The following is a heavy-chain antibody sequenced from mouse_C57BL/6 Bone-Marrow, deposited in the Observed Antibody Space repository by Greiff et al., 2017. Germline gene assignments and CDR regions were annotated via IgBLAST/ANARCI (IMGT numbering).Heavy chain of an antibody. CDR1: GYSITGGYY. V-gene: IGHV3-6*01. Sequence: VQLQQSGPGLVKPSQSLSLTCSVTGYSITGGYYWNWIRPFPGTKLEWMGYISYVGSKNSNHPLKNRISITRDTSKNQFFLKLNSVTAEDTATYYCATYFYGSLPWFAYWGQGTLVTVSA. J-gene: IGHJ3*01. D-gene: IGHD1-1*01. CDR3: ATYFYGSLPWFAY. CDR2: ISYVGSK.